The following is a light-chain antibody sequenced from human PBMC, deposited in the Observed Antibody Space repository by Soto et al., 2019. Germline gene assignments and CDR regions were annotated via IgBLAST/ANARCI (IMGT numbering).Light chain of an antibody. J-gene: IGKJ1*01. CDR2: DAS. CDR1: QSVTRY. V-gene: IGKV3-11*01. CDR3: QQYGSSPSWT. Sequence: EIVLTQSPATLSLSPGERATLSCRTSQSVTRYLAWYQQKPGQAPRLLIYDASNRATGIPARFSGSGSGTDFTLSISSLEPEDFAVYYCQQYGSSPSWTFGQGTKVDIK.